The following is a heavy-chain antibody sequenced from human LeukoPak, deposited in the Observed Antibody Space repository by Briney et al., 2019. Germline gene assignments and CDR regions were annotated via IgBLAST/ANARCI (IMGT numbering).Heavy chain of an antibody. CDR1: GFTFSSYS. CDR2: ISSSSSYI. V-gene: IGHV3-21*04. Sequence: GGSLRLSCAASGFTFSSYSMNWVRQAPGKGLEWVSSISSSSSYIYYADFVKGRFTISRDNSKNTLYLQMNSLRAEDTAVYYCARGGRYSSSHYYWYGMDVWGQGTTVTVSS. J-gene: IGHJ6*02. D-gene: IGHD6-6*01. CDR3: ARGGRYSSSHYYWYGMDV.